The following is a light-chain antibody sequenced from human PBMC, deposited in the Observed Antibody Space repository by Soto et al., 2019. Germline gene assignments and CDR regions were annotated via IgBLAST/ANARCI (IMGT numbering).Light chain of an antibody. V-gene: IGLV2-14*01. Sequence: QSVLTQPASVSGSPGQSITISCTGTSSDVGGYSYVSWYQQHPGKAPKLMIYEVTNRPSGVSNRFSGSKSGNTASLTISGLQAEDEADYYCSSYTSSSTYVVFGGGTKVTVL. CDR3: SSYTSSSTYVV. CDR1: SSDVGGYSY. CDR2: EVT. J-gene: IGLJ2*01.